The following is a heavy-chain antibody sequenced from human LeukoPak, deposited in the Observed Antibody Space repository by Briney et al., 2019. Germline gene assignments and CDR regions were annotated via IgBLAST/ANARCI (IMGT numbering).Heavy chain of an antibody. Sequence: GESLRLSCAASGFTFSTYWMSWVRQATGKGLEWAATIQQDGSEKYYVDSVKGRFTISRDNAKNSLYLQINSLRAEDTAVYYCARTRIGSSGFHFSMDVWGKGTTVTISS. V-gene: IGHV3-7*01. J-gene: IGHJ6*03. CDR3: ARTRIGSSGFHFSMDV. CDR2: IQQDGSEK. D-gene: IGHD6-19*01. CDR1: GFTFSTYW.